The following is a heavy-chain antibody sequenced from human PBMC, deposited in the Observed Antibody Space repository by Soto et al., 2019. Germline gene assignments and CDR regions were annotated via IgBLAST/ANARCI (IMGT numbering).Heavy chain of an antibody. J-gene: IGHJ5*02. Sequence: SETLSLTCTVSGGSISSYYWSWIRQPPGKGLEWIGYIYYSGSTNYNPSLKSRVTISVDTSKNQFSLKLSSVTAADTAVYYCARRLQLVSKKNWFDPWGQGTLVTVSS. D-gene: IGHD6-13*01. CDR3: ARRLQLVSKKNWFDP. V-gene: IGHV4-59*08. CDR1: GGSISSYY. CDR2: IYYSGST.